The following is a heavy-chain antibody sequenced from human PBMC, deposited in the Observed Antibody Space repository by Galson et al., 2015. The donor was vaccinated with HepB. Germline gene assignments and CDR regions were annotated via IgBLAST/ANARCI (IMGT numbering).Heavy chain of an antibody. J-gene: IGHJ3*02. CDR1: GYTFTGYY. CDR3: AAPRRYYGGKGGGTFDI. D-gene: IGHD4-23*01. CDR2: INPNSGGT. Sequence: SVKVSCKASGYTFTGYYMHWVRQAPGQGLEWMGWINPNSGGTNYAQKFQGRVTMTRDTSISTAYMELSRLRSDDTAVYYCAAPRRYYGGKGGGTFDIWGQGTMVTVSS. V-gene: IGHV1-2*02.